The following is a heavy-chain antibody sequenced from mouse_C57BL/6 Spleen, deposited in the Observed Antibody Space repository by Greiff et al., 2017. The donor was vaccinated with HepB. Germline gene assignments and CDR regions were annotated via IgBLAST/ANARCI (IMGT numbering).Heavy chain of an antibody. J-gene: IGHJ2*01. CDR2: IDPSDSYT. Sequence: QVQLQQPGAELVMPGASVKLSCKASGYTFTSYWMHWVKQRPGQGLEWIGEIDPSDSYTNYNQKFKGKSTLTVDKSSSTAYMQLRSLTSEDSAVYYCSRRVNYYGSFDYWGQGTTLTVSS. D-gene: IGHD1-1*01. CDR1: GYTFTSYW. V-gene: IGHV1-69*01. CDR3: SRRVNYYGSFDY.